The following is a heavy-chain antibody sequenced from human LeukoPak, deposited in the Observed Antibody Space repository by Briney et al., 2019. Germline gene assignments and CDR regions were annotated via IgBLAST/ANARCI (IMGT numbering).Heavy chain of an antibody. V-gene: IGHV4-30-2*01. CDR3: ARGSMVRGQYYFDY. CDR1: GGSISSGGYS. CDR2: IYHSGST. J-gene: IGHJ4*02. Sequence: SETLSLTCAVSGGSISSGGYSWSWVRQPPGKGLECIGYIYHSGSTYYNPSLKSRVTVSVDRSKNQFSLKLSSVTAADTAVYYCARGSMVRGQYYFDYWGQGTLVTVSS. D-gene: IGHD3-10*01.